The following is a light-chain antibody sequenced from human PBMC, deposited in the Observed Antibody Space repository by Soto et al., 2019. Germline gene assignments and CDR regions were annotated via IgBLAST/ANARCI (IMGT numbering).Light chain of an antibody. V-gene: IGKV1-5*03. J-gene: IGKJ1*01. Sequence: DIQMTQSPSTLSGCVGDRVTITRLASQTLSSRLALSQQTPGKATKILIYKASTLKSGVPSRFSVSGSRTELTLNIFSLQPDDFATYYCQHYNSYSEAFGQGTNVDIK. CDR3: QHYNSYSEA. CDR1: QTLSSR. CDR2: KAS.